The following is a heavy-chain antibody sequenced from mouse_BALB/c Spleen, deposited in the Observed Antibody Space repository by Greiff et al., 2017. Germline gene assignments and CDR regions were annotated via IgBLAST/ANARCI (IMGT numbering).Heavy chain of an antibody. CDR1: GFAFSSYD. Sequence: EVKLVESGGGLVKPGGSLKLSCAASGFAFSSYDMSWVRQTPEKRLEWVAYISSGGGSTYYPDTVKGRFTISRDNAKNTLYLQMSSLKSEDTAMYYCARHLYGSSYYFDYWGQGTTLTVSS. J-gene: IGHJ2*01. V-gene: IGHV5-12-1*01. CDR2: ISSGGGST. D-gene: IGHD1-1*01. CDR3: ARHLYGSSYYFDY.